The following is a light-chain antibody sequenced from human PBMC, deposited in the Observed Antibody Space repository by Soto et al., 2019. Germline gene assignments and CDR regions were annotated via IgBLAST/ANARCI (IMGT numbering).Light chain of an antibody. J-gene: IGLJ3*02. V-gene: IGLV8-61*01. CDR2: NTN. Sequence: QTVVTQEPSFSVSPGGTVTLTCGLRSGSVSTRHYPSWYQQTPGQAPRTLIYNTNTRSSGVPDRFSGYILGDKAALTITGAQADDESDYYCVLYMGGGISAFGGGTKVTVL. CDR1: SGSVSTRHY. CDR3: VLYMGGGISA.